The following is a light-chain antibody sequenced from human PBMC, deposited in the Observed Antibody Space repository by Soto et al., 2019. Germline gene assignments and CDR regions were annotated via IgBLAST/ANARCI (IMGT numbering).Light chain of an antibody. CDR1: QSLVFSDGNTY. V-gene: IGKV2-30*01. CDR2: KVS. CDR3: MQATHWPYT. Sequence: DAVLTQSPLSLPVTLGQPASISCRSSQSLVFSDGNTYLNWFQQRPGQSPRRLIYKVSNRDSGVPERFSGSASGTDFTLEISRVEAEDVAVYYCMQATHWPYTFGQGTTLEIK. J-gene: IGKJ2*01.